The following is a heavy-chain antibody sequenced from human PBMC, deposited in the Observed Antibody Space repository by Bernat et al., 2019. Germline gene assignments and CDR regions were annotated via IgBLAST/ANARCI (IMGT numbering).Heavy chain of an antibody. CDR2: IYTSGST. Sequence: EVQLVESGGDLVQPGGSLRLSCAVSGFTVSSNYMTWVRQAPGKGLEWVSVIYTSGSTYYADSVKGRFTISRDKSKNTLYLQMNSLRGEDTAIYYCARDTSGGGDAFDIWGQGTLVTVSS. CDR3: ARDTSGGGDAFDI. V-gene: IGHV3-66*02. J-gene: IGHJ3*02. CDR1: GFTVSSNY. D-gene: IGHD1-1*01.